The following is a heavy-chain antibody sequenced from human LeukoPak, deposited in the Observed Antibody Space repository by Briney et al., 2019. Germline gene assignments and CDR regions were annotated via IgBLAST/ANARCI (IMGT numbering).Heavy chain of an antibody. CDR2: IYYSGST. Sequence: SETLSLTCTVSGGSISSGGYYWSWIRQHPGQGLEWIGYIYYSGSTYYSPSLKSRVTISVDTSKNQFSLKLSSVTAADTAVYYCASRYCSGGSCGGLDWGQRTLVTVSS. CDR1: GGSISSGGYY. J-gene: IGHJ4*02. D-gene: IGHD2-15*01. CDR3: ASRYCSGGSCGGLD. V-gene: IGHV4-31*03.